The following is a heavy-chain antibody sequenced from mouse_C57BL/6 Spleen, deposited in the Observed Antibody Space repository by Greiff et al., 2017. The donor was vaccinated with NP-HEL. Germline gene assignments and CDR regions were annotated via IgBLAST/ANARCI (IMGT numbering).Heavy chain of an antibody. CDR1: GYSITSGYY. CDR3: AREGTKDAMDY. J-gene: IGHJ4*01. V-gene: IGHV3-6*01. CDR2: ISYDGSN. Sequence: VQLKESGPGLVKPSQSLSLTCSVTGYSITSGYYWNWIRQFPGNKLEWMGYISYDGSNNYNPSFKNRISITRDTSKNQFCLKLNAVTTEDTATYYCAREGTKDAMDYWGQGISVTVSS. D-gene: IGHD1-1*01.